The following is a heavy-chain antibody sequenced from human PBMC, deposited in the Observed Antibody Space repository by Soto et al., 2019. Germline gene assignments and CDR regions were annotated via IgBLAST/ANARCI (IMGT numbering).Heavy chain of an antibody. D-gene: IGHD6-19*01. V-gene: IGHV4-4*07. J-gene: IGHJ5*02. CDR1: GASISSYF. CDR2: ISTSGTT. CDR3: AREAGPDRWFDP. Sequence: SETLSLTCTVSGASISSYFWTWIRQPAGKGLDWIGRISTSGTTNYNPSLKSRVTMSVDTSKNHFSLNLSSATAADTAVYYCAREAGPDRWFDPWGQGTLVTVLL.